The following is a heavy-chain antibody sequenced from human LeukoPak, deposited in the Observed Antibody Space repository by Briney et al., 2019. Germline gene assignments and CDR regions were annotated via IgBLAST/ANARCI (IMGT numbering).Heavy chain of an antibody. Sequence: GGSLRLSCAASGFTVSSNYMSWVRQAPGKGLEWVSVIYSGGSTYYADSVKGRFTISRDNSKNTLYLLMNSLRAEDTAVYYCAKKGNNYYYSYMDVWGKGTTVTVSS. J-gene: IGHJ6*03. CDR2: IYSGGST. CDR3: AKKGNNYYYSYMDV. CDR1: GFTVSSNY. D-gene: IGHD2/OR15-2a*01. V-gene: IGHV3-66*01.